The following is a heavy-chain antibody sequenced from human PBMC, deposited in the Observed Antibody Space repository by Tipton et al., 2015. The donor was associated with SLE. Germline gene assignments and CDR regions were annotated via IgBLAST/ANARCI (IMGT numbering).Heavy chain of an antibody. CDR1: GLTFSNYP. CDR2: TRYDGSNK. D-gene: IGHD1-7*01. J-gene: IGHJ3*02. CDR3: AKENYGAFDI. Sequence: SLRLSCAASGLTFSNYPMHWVRQAPGKGLEWVAFTRYDGSNKYYGDSVKGRFTISRDNSKNTLYLQMNSLRAEDTAVYYCAKENYGAFDIWGQGTMVTVSS. V-gene: IGHV3-30*02.